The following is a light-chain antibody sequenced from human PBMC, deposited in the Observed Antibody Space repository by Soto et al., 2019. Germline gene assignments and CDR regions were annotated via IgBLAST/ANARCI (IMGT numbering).Light chain of an antibody. CDR3: QQYGSSPPT. V-gene: IGKV3-20*01. CDR1: QSISRY. J-gene: IGKJ1*01. CDR2: GAS. Sequence: IALTQSPGTLSLSPGERTTLSCMASQSISRYSAWYQQKPGQGPRLLIYGASSRATGTPDRFSGSGSGTDFTLTINRLEPEDFALYYCQQYGSSPPTFGQGTKVDIK.